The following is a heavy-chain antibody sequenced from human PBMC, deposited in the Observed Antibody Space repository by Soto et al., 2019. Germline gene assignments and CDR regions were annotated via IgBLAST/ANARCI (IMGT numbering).Heavy chain of an antibody. CDR1: GFTVSSNY. Sequence: EVQLVESGGGLVQPGGSLRLSCAASGFTVSSNYMSWVRQAPGKGLEWVSVIYSGGSTYYADSVKGRFTISRDNSKNTLYLQMNSLRAEDTAVYYCARDYEQGFGELLSTNYYYYYYMDVWGKGTTVTVSS. CDR3: ARDYEQGFGELLSTNYYYYYYMDV. V-gene: IGHV3-66*01. D-gene: IGHD3-10*01. J-gene: IGHJ6*03. CDR2: IYSGGST.